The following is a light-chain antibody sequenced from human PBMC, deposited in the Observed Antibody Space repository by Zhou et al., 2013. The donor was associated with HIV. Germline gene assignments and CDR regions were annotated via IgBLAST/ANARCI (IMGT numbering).Light chain of an antibody. J-gene: IGLJ2*01. Sequence: QSALTQPASMSGSPGQSITISCTGTSSDVGAYIYVSWYQQHPGKAPKLMIYDVSNRPSGVSDRFSGSKSGNTASLTISGLQSEDEADYYCSSXTTSDTVVFGGGPTDR. V-gene: IGLV2-14*03. CDR2: DVS. CDR1: SSDVGAYIY. CDR3: SSXTTSDTVV.